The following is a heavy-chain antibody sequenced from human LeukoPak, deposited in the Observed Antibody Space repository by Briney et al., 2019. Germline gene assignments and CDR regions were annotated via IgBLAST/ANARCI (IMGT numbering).Heavy chain of an antibody. J-gene: IGHJ1*01. CDR1: GGSISSYY. Sequence: SETLSLTCTVSGGSISSYYWSWIRQPAGKGLEWIGRIYTSGSTNYNPSLKSRVTISVDTSKSQFSLKLISVTAADTAIYYCARVRGDFETDWGQGTLVTVSS. D-gene: IGHD3-16*01. CDR3: ARVRGDFETD. CDR2: IYTSGST. V-gene: IGHV4-4*07.